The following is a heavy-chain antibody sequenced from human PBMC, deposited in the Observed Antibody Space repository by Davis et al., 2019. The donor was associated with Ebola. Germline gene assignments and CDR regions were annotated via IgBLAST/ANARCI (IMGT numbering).Heavy chain of an antibody. D-gene: IGHD3-22*01. CDR2: IKQDGSEK. CDR3: AKADSTYMIVVDMGFDY. Sequence: PGGSLRLSCAASGFTFSSYWMSWVRQAPGKGLEWVANIKQDGSEKYYVDSVKGRFTISRDNSKNTLYLQMNSLRAEDTAVYYCAKADSTYMIVVDMGFDYWGQGTLVAVSS. J-gene: IGHJ4*02. V-gene: IGHV3-7*03. CDR1: GFTFSSYW.